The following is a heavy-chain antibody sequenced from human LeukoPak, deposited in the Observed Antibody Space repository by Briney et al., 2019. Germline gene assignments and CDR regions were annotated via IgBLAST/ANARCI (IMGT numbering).Heavy chain of an antibody. CDR1: GGSISSGGYY. CDR3: ARSPGFRYSGSYYYFDY. D-gene: IGHD1-26*01. Sequence: PSQTLSLTCTVSGGSISSGGYYWSWIRQHPGKGQEWIGYIYYSGSTYYNPSLKSRVTISVDTSKNQFSLKLSSVTAADTAVYYCARSPGFRYSGSYYYFDYWGQGTLVTVSS. V-gene: IGHV4-31*03. J-gene: IGHJ4*02. CDR2: IYYSGST.